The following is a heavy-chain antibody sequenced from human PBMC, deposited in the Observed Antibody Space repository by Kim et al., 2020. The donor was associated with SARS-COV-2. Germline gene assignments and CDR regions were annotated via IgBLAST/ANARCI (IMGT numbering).Heavy chain of an antibody. J-gene: IGHJ6*02. D-gene: IGHD3-10*01. Sequence: GGSLRLSCAASGFTFDDYAMHWVRQAPGKGLEWVSGISWNSGSIGYADSVKGRFTISRDNAKNSLYLQMNSLRALDTALYYCAKDMRRGWITMVRGVIGYYYGMDVWGQGTTVTVSS. CDR3: AKDMRRGWITMVRGVIGYYYGMDV. CDR2: ISWNSGSI. V-gene: IGHV3-9*01. CDR1: GFTFDDYA.